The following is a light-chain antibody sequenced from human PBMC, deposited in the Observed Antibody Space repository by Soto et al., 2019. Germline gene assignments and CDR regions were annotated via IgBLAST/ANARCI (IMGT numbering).Light chain of an antibody. CDR3: QQFSSYPLT. V-gene: IGKV3-15*01. CDR1: QSVSSY. CDR2: DAS. J-gene: IGKJ4*01. Sequence: EIGMTQSPATLSVSPGERATLSCRASQSVSSYLAWYQQKPGQAPRLLIYDASTRATGIPDRFSGSGSETEFTLTISRLEPEDFAVYYCQQFSSYPLTFGGGTKV.